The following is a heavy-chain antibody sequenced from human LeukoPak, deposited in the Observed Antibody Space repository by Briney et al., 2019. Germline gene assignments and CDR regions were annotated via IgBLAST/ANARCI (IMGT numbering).Heavy chain of an antibody. Sequence: GGSLRLSCAASGFTFSSYGMHWVRQAPGKGLEWVAVISYDGSNKYYADSVKGRFTISRDNSKNTLYLQMNSLRAEDTAVYYCAKEGYSYGPRNFDYWGQGTLVTVSS. D-gene: IGHD5-18*01. CDR1: GFTFSSYG. V-gene: IGHV3-30*18. CDR3: AKEGYSYGPRNFDY. J-gene: IGHJ4*02. CDR2: ISYDGSNK.